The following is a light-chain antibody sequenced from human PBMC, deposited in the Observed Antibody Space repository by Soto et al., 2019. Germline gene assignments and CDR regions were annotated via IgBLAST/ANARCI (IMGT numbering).Light chain of an antibody. CDR3: QKYNSYWK. Sequence: QSQCTLSLSPVERSTLSCRASQSVSSNYLAWYQQKPGQAPRLLIYDASNRPTDIPARFSGSGSGTEFTLTISSLQPDDFATYYCQKYNSYWKCGKGTMWIS. CDR1: QSVSSNY. J-gene: IGKJ1*01. CDR2: DAS. V-gene: IGKV3-20*01.